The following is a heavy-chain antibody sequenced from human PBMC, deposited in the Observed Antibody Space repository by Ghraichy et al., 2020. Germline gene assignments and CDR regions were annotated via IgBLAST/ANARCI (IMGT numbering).Heavy chain of an antibody. J-gene: IGHJ4*02. CDR2: IYYSGST. CDR3: ASLIAAAGSTNSKFDY. CDR1: VGSISISSYY. V-gene: IGHV4-39*01. Sequence: SETLSLPCTVSVGSISISSYYGGWIRQPPGRGLEWIGSIYYSGSTYYNPSLKSRVTISVDTSKNQSSLKLNSVTAADTAVYYCASLIAAAGSTNSKFDYWGQGTMVTVSS. D-gene: IGHD6-13*01.